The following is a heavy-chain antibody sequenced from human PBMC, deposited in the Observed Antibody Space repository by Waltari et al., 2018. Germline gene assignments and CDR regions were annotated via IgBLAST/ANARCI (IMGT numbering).Heavy chain of an antibody. CDR2: IYHSGST. D-gene: IGHD6-6*01. CDR3: ARRLMKQLVPFDY. CDR1: GGSISSSNS. J-gene: IGHJ4*02. V-gene: IGHV4-4*02. Sequence: QVQLQESGPGLVKPSGTLSLTCAVSGGSISSSNSWSWVRQPPGKGLEWIGEIYHSGSTNYNPSLKCRVTISVDKSKNQFSLKLSSVTAADTAVYYCARRLMKQLVPFDYWGQGTLVTVSS.